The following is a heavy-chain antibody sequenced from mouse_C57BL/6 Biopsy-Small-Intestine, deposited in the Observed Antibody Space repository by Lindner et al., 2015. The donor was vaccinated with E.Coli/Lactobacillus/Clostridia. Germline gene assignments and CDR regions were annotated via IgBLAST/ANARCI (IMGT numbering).Heavy chain of an antibody. V-gene: IGHV5-17*01. CDR1: GFTLSDYG. D-gene: IGHD2-3*01. J-gene: IGHJ4*01. CDR2: ISSGSSTI. Sequence: VQLQESGEGLVKPGGSLKLSCAASGFTLSDYGMHWVRQAPEKGLEWVAYISSGSSTIYYADTVKGRFTISRDNAKNTLFLQMTSLRSEDTAMYYCARWLLLYYAMDYWGQGTSVTVSS. CDR3: ARWLLLYYAMDY.